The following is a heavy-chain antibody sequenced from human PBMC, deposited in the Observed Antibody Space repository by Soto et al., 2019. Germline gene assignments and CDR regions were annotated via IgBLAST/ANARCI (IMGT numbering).Heavy chain of an antibody. V-gene: IGHV3-21*01. CDR3: FQAEDGIRDVLSVSAFLLNRSSDL. J-gene: IGHJ2*01. D-gene: IGHD3-10*02. CDR2: ISSSSSYI. Sequence: KGLEWVSSISSSSSYIYYADSVKGRLTISRDNAKNSLYLQMNSLRAEDTAVYFFFQAEDGIRDVLSVSAFLLNRSSDL.